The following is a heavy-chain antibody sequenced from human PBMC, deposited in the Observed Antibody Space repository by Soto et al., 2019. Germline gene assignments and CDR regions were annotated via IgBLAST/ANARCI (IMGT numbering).Heavy chain of an antibody. J-gene: IGHJ4*02. CDR3: ARMTTVTTFYFDY. V-gene: IGHV4-59*08. CDR1: GGSISSYY. Sequence: SETLSLTCTVSGGSISSYYWSWIRQPPGKGLEWIGYIYYSGSTNYNPSLKSRVTISVDTSKNQFSLKLSSVTAADTAVYYCARMTTVTTFYFDYWGQGTLVTVSS. D-gene: IGHD4-17*01. CDR2: IYYSGST.